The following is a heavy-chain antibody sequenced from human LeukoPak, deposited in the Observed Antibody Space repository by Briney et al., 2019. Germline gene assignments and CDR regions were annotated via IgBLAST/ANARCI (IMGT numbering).Heavy chain of an antibody. V-gene: IGHV1-24*01. CDR3: ARDEPIVPAAGTSMDV. Sequence: ASVKVSCKVSGYTLTELSMHWVRQAPGEGLEWMGGFDPEDGETIYAQKFQGRVTMTEDTSTDTAYMELSSLRSEDTAVYYCARDEPIVPAAGTSMDVWGQGTTVTVSS. J-gene: IGHJ6*02. CDR1: GYTLTELS. CDR2: FDPEDGET. D-gene: IGHD6-13*01.